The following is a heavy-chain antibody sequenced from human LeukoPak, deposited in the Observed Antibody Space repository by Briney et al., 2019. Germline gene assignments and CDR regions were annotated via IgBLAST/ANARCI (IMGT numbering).Heavy chain of an antibody. CDR1: GFTVSSNY. D-gene: IGHD3-10*01. Sequence: GGSLRLSCAASGFTVSSNYMSWVRQAPGKGLEWVSVIYSGGSTYYADSVKGRFTISRDNSKNTLYLQMNSLRAEDTAVYYCASLTMVRGFPFFDYWGQGTLVTVSS. CDR2: IYSGGST. CDR3: ASLTMVRGFPFFDY. J-gene: IGHJ4*02. V-gene: IGHV3-53*01.